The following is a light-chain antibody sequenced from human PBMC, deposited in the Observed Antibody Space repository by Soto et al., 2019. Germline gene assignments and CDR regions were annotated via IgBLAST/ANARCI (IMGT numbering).Light chain of an antibody. V-gene: IGKV3-15*01. Sequence: ETVMTQSPGTLSVSLGERATLSCRASQSVSIYLAWYQQKPGQAPRLLIYGASTRATGIPARFSGSGSGTEFTLSIGSLQSEDFAVYYCQQYNDWPPTFGQGTKVDIK. CDR3: QQYNDWPPT. CDR2: GAS. CDR1: QSVSIY. J-gene: IGKJ1*01.